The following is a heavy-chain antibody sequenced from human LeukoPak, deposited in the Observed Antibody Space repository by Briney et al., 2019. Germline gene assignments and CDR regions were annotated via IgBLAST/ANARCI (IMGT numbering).Heavy chain of an antibody. J-gene: IGHJ3*02. V-gene: IGHV5-51*01. D-gene: IGHD2-2*01. CDR2: IHPGDSDA. CDR3: ARLWGGVVPADDAFDI. Sequence: GESLKISCKGSGYNFAHYRIGWVRQMPGKGLEWRGIIHPGDSDATYSPSFQGQATISADKSISTAYLQWSSLRASDTAMYYCARLWGGVVPADDAFDIWGQGTMVTVSS. CDR1: GYNFAHYR.